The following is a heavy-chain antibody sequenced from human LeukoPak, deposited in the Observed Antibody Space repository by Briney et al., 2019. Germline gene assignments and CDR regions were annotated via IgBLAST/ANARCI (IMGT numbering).Heavy chain of an antibody. D-gene: IGHD2-21*02. CDR2: ISVSGTT. Sequence: PGGSLRLSCAASGLTFSIYGLSWVRQAPGKGLEWVSGISVSGTTYYADSVKGRFTISRDNSKNTLFLQMNSLTAEDAAVHYCAKSSGGDYLQYFDSWGQGTLVTVSS. J-gene: IGHJ4*02. V-gene: IGHV3-23*01. CDR3: AKSSGGDYLQYFDS. CDR1: GLTFSIYG.